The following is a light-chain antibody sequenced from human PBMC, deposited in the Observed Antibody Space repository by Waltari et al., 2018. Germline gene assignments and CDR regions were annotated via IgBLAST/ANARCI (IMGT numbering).Light chain of an antibody. CDR1: QSLVHSNGNTY. CDR3: GQGTHLPFT. CDR2: EVS. J-gene: IGKJ3*01. Sequence: DVVMTQSPLSLPITPGQPASISCRSSQSLVHSNGNTYLSWYQQKPGQPPRRLIYEVSNQDSGVPDGFSGSGAGTDFTLKISRVEAEDVGVYYCGQGTHLPFTFGPGTKLDIK. V-gene: IGKV2-30*02.